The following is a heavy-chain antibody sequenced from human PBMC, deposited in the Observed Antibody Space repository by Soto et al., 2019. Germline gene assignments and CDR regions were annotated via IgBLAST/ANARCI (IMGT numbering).Heavy chain of an antibody. D-gene: IGHD3-3*01. V-gene: IGHV4-4*07. CDR1: GGAISTYY. CDR2: IYSSGST. CDR3: ARGKRFSDWFDP. J-gene: IGHJ5*02. Sequence: QVHLQESGPGLVKPSETLSLTCTVSGGAISTYYWTWIRQPAGKGLEWIGRIYSSGSTKYNPSLRSRVTVSLDTSNNQFSLRLTSVTAADTAVYYCARGKRFSDWFDPWGQGTLVTVSS.